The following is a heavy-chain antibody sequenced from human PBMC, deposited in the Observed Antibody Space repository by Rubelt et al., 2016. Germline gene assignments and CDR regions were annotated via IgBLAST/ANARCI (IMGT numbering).Heavy chain of an antibody. D-gene: IGHD6-19*01. J-gene: IGHJ4*02. CDR1: GGSISSSSYY. CDR3: ARDLDTRGWYWDY. CDR2: IYYSGGT. Sequence: QLQLQESGPGLVKPSETLSLTCTVSGGSISSSSYYWGWIRQPPGKGLEWIGSIYYSGGTYYNPSLQIRATISLATSKNQFSLKLRSGTASDTAVYYCARDLDTRGWYWDYWGQGTLVTVSS. V-gene: IGHV4-39*02.